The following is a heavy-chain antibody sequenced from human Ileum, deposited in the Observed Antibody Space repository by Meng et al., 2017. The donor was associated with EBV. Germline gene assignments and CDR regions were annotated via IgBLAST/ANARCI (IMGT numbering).Heavy chain of an antibody. D-gene: IGHD1-26*01. CDR3: ASARGSWFDP. CDR2: ITSSGGII. Sequence: QVQLVGSGGGLVTPGGSLRLSCAASGFTFMDYYMSWIRQAPGKGLEWVSYITSSGGIIYYADSVKGRFTISRDNAKKSLYLQMNSLRAEDTAVYYCASARGSWFDPWGQGTLVTVSS. CDR1: GFTFMDYY. V-gene: IGHV3-11*01. J-gene: IGHJ5*02.